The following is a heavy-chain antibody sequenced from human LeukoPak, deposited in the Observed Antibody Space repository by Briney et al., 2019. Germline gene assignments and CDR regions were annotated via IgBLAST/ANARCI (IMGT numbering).Heavy chain of an antibody. CDR3: ARDYLSGLLPGY. D-gene: IGHD2-15*01. CDR1: GGTFSSYA. CDR2: ISAYNGNT. J-gene: IGHJ4*02. Sequence: ASVKVSCKASGGTFSSYAISWVRQAPGQGLEWMGWISAYNGNTNYAQKLQGRVTMTTDTSTSTAYMELRSLRSDDTAVYYCARDYLSGLLPGYWGQGTLVTVSS. V-gene: IGHV1-18*01.